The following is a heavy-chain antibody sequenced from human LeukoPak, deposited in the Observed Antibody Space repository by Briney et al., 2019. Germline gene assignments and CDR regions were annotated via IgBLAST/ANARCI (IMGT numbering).Heavy chain of an antibody. J-gene: IGHJ4*02. Sequence: SETLSLTCTVSGGSISSYYWSWIRQPPGKGLEWIGYIYHSGSTNYNPSLKSRVTISVDASKNQFSLKLSSVTAADTAVYYCARALRGFGELLQVFDYWGQGTLVTVSS. D-gene: IGHD3-10*01. V-gene: IGHV4-59*01. CDR1: GGSISSYY. CDR3: ARALRGFGELLQVFDY. CDR2: IYHSGST.